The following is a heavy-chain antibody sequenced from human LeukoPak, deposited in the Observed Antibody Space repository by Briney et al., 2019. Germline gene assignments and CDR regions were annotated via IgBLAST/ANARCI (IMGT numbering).Heavy chain of an antibody. CDR2: ISYDGSNK. CDR1: GFTFSSYG. V-gene: IGHV3-30*18. J-gene: IGHJ4*02. CDR3: AKSFGELLGALY. Sequence: PGGSLRLSCAASGFTFSSYGMHWVRQAPGKGLEWVAVISYDGSNKYYADSVKGRFTISRDNSKNTLYLQMNSLRAEGTAVYYCAKSFGELLGALYWGQGTLVTVSS. D-gene: IGHD1-26*01.